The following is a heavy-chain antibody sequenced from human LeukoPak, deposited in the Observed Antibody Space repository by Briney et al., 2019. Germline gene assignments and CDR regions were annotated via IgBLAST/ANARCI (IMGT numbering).Heavy chain of an antibody. D-gene: IGHD4-17*01. CDR3: ARIMTTVTTSDY. CDR2: IGSSGSNI. J-gene: IGHJ4*02. CDR1: GFXFSSYE. Sequence: PGGSLRLSCAASGFXFSSYEINWVRQAPGKGLEWVSYIGSSGSNIYYADSVKGRFTISRDNAKNSLYLQMNSLRAEDTAVYYCARIMTTVTTSDYWGQGTLVTVSS. V-gene: IGHV3-48*03.